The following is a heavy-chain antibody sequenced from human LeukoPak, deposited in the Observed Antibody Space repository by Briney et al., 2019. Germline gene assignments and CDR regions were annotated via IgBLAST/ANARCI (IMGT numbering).Heavy chain of an antibody. Sequence: ASVKVSCKASGYTFTGYYMHWVRQAPGQGLEWMGWINPNSGGTNYAQKFQGRVTMTRDTSISTAYMELSRLRSDDTAVYYCARGAPYYYYYYYMDVWGKGTTVTVSS. V-gene: IGHV1-2*02. J-gene: IGHJ6*03. D-gene: IGHD3-16*01. CDR1: GYTFTGYY. CDR2: INPNSGGT. CDR3: ARGAPYYYYYYYMDV.